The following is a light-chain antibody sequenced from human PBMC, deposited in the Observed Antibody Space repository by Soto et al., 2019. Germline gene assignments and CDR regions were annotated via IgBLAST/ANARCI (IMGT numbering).Light chain of an antibody. CDR1: SSDVGGYNY. Sequence: QSALTQPASVSGSPGQSITISCTGTSSDVGGYNYVSWYQQHPGKAPKLMIYDVSNRPSGVSNRFSGSKSGNTASLTISGLQAEDEADYHCSSSTSSSTLGVVFGGGTKLTVL. CDR2: DVS. V-gene: IGLV2-14*01. CDR3: SSSTSSSTLGVV. J-gene: IGLJ2*01.